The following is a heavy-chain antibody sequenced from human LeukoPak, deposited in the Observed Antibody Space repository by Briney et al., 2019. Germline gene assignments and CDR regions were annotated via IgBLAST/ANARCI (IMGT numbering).Heavy chain of an antibody. CDR1: GFSFSSYG. CDR3: AKDPILTVVIWFDC. D-gene: IGHD2/OR15-2a*01. V-gene: IGHV3-NL1*01. CDR2: INGGATYT. Sequence: GGSLRLSCAASGFSFSSYGMHWVRQAPGKGLEFVAAINGGATYTYYADSVKGRFTISRDNSKNTLYLQMNSLRAEDTAGYYCAKDPILTVVIWFDCWGLGTLVSVSS. J-gene: IGHJ5*01.